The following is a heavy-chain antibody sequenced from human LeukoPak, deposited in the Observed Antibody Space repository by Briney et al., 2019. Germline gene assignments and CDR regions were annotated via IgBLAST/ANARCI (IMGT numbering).Heavy chain of an antibody. CDR3: ARDYGDSYYYYYYYMDV. V-gene: IGHV3-11*01. D-gene: IGHD4-17*01. J-gene: IGHJ6*03. CDR2: ISSSGSTI. CDR1: GFTFSDYY. Sequence: GGSLRLSCAASGFTFSDYYMSWIRQAPGKGLEWVSYISSSGSTIYYADSVKGRFTISRDNAKSSLYLQMNSLRAEDTAVYYCARDYGDSYYYYYYYMDVWGKGTTVTISS.